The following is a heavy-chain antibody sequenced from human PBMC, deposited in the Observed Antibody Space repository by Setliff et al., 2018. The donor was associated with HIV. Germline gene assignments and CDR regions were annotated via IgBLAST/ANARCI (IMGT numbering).Heavy chain of an antibody. V-gene: IGHV1-69*13. CDR3: ARDTASYGDYDGDYYYYYMDV. CDR2: IIPIFGTT. J-gene: IGHJ6*03. CDR1: GGTFSNYA. D-gene: IGHD4-17*01. Sequence: GASVKVSCKASGGTFSNYAISWVRQAPGQGLEWMGGIIPIFGTTNYAQKFQGRLTITAGESRSTAYMELSSLRSDDTAVYYCARDTASYGDYDGDYYYYYMDVWGKGTTVTVSS.